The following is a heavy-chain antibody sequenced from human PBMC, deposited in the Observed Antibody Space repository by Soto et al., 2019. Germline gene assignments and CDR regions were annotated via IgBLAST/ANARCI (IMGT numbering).Heavy chain of an antibody. CDR3: AKSAYYGSGSCLYGMEV. J-gene: IGHJ6*02. D-gene: IGHD3-10*01. CDR2: ISYDGSHK. CDR1: GFTFSSYG. V-gene: IGHV3-30*18. Sequence: QVQLVESGGGVVQPGRSLRLSCAASGFTFSSYGMHWVRQAPGKGLEWVAVISYDGSHKYYADSVKGRLTISRDNSKNTLYLQMNGLRAEATAVYYCAKSAYYGSGSCLYGMEVWGQGTTVTVSS.